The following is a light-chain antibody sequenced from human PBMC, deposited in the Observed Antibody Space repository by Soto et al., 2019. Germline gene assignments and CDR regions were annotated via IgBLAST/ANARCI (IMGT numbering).Light chain of an antibody. CDR3: TSYTTSRCLYV. V-gene: IGLV2-14*01. CDR2: DVS. Sequence: QSVLTQPASVSGSPGQSITISCTGTSSDIGGYDYVSWYQQYPGKAPKLMIYDVSNRPSGVSDRFSGSKSANTASLTISGLQAEYEFDYYCTSYTTSRCLYVFGTGTKVPVL. CDR1: SSDIGGYDY. J-gene: IGLJ1*01.